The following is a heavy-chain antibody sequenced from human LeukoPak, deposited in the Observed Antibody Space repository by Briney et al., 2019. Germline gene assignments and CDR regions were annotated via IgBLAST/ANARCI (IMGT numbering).Heavy chain of an antibody. CDR1: GYSFTSYW. CDR3: ARMYYYDRVGDVFDI. V-gene: IGHV5-51*01. Sequence: GESLKISCKGSGYSFTSYWIGWVRQLPGKGLEWMGIIYPGDSDTRYSPSFQGQVTISADKSISTAYLQWSSLKASDTAMYYCARMYYYDRVGDVFDIWGQGTMVTVSS. J-gene: IGHJ3*02. D-gene: IGHD3-22*01. CDR2: IYPGDSDT.